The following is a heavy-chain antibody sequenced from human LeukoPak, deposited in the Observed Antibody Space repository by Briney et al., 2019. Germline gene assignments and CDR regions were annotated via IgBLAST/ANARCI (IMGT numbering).Heavy chain of an antibody. CDR2: IYYSGST. D-gene: IGHD3-22*01. CDR1: GGSISGYY. V-gene: IGHV4-59*01. Sequence: PSETLSLTCTVSGGSISGYYWSWIRQPPGKGLEWIGYIYYSGSTNYNPSLKSRVTISVDTSKNQFSLKLSSVTAADTAVYYCARLTTHYYDSSGYEFDYWGQGTLVTVSS. J-gene: IGHJ4*02. CDR3: ARLTTHYYDSSGYEFDY.